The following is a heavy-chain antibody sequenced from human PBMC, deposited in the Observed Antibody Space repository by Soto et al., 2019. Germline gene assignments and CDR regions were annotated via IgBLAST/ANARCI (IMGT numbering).Heavy chain of an antibody. CDR3: ASKISWFHY. CDR1: GYSFTSYW. V-gene: IGHV5-51*01. Sequence: GESLKISCKGSGYSFTSYWIAWVRQMPGKGLEWMGGIYPGDSDTRYSPSFQGQVTVSADKSINTVYLQWSSLKASDTAMYYCASKISWFHYWGQGTLVTVSS. J-gene: IGHJ1*01. D-gene: IGHD6-6*01. CDR2: IYPGDSDT.